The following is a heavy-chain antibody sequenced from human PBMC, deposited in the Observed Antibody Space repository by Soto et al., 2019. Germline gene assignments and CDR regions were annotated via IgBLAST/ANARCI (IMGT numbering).Heavy chain of an antibody. J-gene: IGHJ4*02. CDR3: TTDLGYSYGYFDY. D-gene: IGHD5-18*01. CDR2: IKSKTDGGTT. CDR1: GFTFSNAW. V-gene: IGHV3-15*01. Sequence: EVQLVESGGGLVKPGGSLRLSCAASGFTFSNAWMSWVRQAPGKGLEWVGRIKSKTDGGTTDYAAPVKGRFTISRDDSKNTLYLQMNSLKTEDTAVYYCTTDLGYSYGYFDYWGQGTLVTVSS.